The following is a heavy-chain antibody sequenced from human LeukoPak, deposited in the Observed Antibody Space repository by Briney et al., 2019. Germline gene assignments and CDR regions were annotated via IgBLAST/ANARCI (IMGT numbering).Heavy chain of an antibody. D-gene: IGHD2-2*03. CDR2: IYYSGSA. CDR3: ASGYCSSTSCYYFDY. J-gene: IGHJ4*02. CDR1: GGSISSSSYY. V-gene: IGHV4-39*01. Sequence: SETLSLTCTVSGGSISSSSYYWGWIRQPPGKGLEWIVRIYYSGSAYYNPSLKSRVTISVDASKNQFSLKLSSVTAADAAVYYCASGYCSSTSCYYFDYWGQGTLVTVSS.